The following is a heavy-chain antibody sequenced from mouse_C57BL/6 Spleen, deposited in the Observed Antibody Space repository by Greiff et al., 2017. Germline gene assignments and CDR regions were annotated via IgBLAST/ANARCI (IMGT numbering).Heavy chain of an antibody. CDR2: IHPNSGST. CDR1: GYTFTSYW. Sequence: QVQLQQPGAELVKPGASVKLSCKASGYTFTSYWMHWVKQRPGQGLEWIGMIHPNSGSTNYNEKFKGKATLTVDKSSSTAYMQLSSLTSEDSAVYYCARWTPYWYFDVWGTGTTVTVSS. J-gene: IGHJ1*03. V-gene: IGHV1-64*01. CDR3: ARWTPYWYFDV.